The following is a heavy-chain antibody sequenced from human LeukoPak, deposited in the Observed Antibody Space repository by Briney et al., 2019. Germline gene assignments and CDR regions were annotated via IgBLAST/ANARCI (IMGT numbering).Heavy chain of an antibody. J-gene: IGHJ3*02. CDR3: ARDLGYYDSSGYYHDAFDI. CDR2: IYHSGST. CDR1: GYSISSGYY. V-gene: IGHV4-38-2*02. Sequence: SETLSLTCTVSGYSISSGYYWGWIRQPPGKGLEWIGSIYHSGSTYYNPSLKSRVTISVDTSKNQFSLKLSSVTAADTAVYYCARDLGYYDSSGYYHDAFDIWGQGTMVTVSS. D-gene: IGHD3-22*01.